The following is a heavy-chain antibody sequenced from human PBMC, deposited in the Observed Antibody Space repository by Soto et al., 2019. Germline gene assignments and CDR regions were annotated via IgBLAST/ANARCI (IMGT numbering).Heavy chain of an antibody. Sequence: QVQLQESGPGLVKPSETLPLNCTVSGGPISSYYWSWIRQSPGKGLEWIGYIYYSGSTNYNPSLKRRVPISLDTSKNQSSLGVSSVPAADTAVYYCARGSRGWPPRLASWGPGTLVTVSS. CDR3: ARGSRGWPPRLAS. CDR2: IYYSGST. D-gene: IGHD6-19*01. J-gene: IGHJ5*02. CDR1: GGPISSYY. V-gene: IGHV4-59*01.